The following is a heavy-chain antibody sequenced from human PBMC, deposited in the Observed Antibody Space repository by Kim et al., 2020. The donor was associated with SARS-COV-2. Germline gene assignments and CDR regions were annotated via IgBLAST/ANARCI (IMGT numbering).Heavy chain of an antibody. V-gene: IGHV7-4-1*02. J-gene: IGHJ4*02. CDR1: GYTFTNYA. CDR3: ARVIWGTSRYTDY. D-gene: IGHD3-16*02. Sequence: ASVKVSCKASGYTFTNYAISWVRQAPGQGLEGMGWINTYTGNPTYAQAFTGRFVFSLDTSVSTSYLQISSLKAEDTALYYCARVIWGTSRYTDYWAREPWSPSPQ. CDR2: INTYTGNP.